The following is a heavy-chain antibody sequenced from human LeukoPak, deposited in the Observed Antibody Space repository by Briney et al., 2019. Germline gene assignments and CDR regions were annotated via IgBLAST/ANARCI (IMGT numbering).Heavy chain of an antibody. J-gene: IGHJ4*02. D-gene: IGHD6-13*01. CDR1: GGSISSYY. CDR2: IYYSGST. V-gene: IGHV4-59*01. Sequence: SETLSLTCTVSGGSISSYYWSWIRHPPGKGLEWIGYIYYSGSTNYNPSLKSRVTISVDTSKNQFSLKLSSVTAADTAVYYCARRSIAAAGSYYFDYWGQGTLVTVSS. CDR3: ARRSIAAAGSYYFDY.